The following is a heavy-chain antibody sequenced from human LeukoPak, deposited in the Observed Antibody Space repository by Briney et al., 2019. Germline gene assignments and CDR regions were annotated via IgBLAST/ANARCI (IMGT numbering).Heavy chain of an antibody. V-gene: IGHV1-18*01. J-gene: IGHJ4*02. CDR2: ISAYNGNT. CDR1: GYTFTSYG. D-gene: IGHD3-22*01. Sequence: ASVKVSCKASGYTFTSYGISWVRQAPGQGLEWMGWISAYNGNTNYAQKLQGRVTMTRDTSTSTVYMELSSLRSEDTAMYYCARDRTHYYDSSGYYSRWEYWGQGTLVTVSS. CDR3: ARDRTHYYDSSGYYSRWEY.